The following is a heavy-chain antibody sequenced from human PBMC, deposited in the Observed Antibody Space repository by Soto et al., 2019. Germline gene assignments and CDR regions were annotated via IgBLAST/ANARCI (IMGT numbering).Heavy chain of an antibody. CDR1: GFTVSSNY. CDR3: AREGSPSITMVRGIFDY. CDR2: IYSGGST. Sequence: EVQLVESGGGLVQPGGSLRLSCAASGFTVSSNYMSWVRQAPGKGLEWVSVIYSGGSTYYADSVKGRFTISRDNSKNTLYLQMNRLRAEDTAVYYCAREGSPSITMVRGIFDYWGQGTLVTVSS. V-gene: IGHV3-66*01. J-gene: IGHJ4*02. D-gene: IGHD3-10*01.